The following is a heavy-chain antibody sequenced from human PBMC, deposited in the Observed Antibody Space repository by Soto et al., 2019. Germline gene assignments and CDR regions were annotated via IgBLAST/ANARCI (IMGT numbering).Heavy chain of an antibody. CDR2: VNDSGST. Sequence: PSETLSLTCAVYGGSFSGYYWNWIRQPPGKGLEWIGEVNDSGSTNYKPSLKSRVTISVDKSKNQFSLKLSSVTAADTAVYYCARGRKYKMVNTKFNWFDPSGQGTLVTVSS. CDR1: GGSFSGYY. CDR3: ARGRKYKMVNTKFNWFDP. J-gene: IGHJ5*02. V-gene: IGHV4-34*01. D-gene: IGHD1-1*01.